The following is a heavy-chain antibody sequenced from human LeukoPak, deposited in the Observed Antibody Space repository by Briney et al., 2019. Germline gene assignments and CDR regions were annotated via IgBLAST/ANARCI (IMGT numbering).Heavy chain of an antibody. CDR1: GYSFTSYW. CDR2: IYPGDSDT. CDR3: ATNYGLLSYFNGVDV. J-gene: IGHJ6*02. D-gene: IGHD3-10*01. Sequence: GESLKISCKGSGYSFTSYWIGWVRQMPGKGLEWMGTIYPGDSDTRYSPSFQGQVTISVDKSISTAYLQWSSLKASDTAIYYCATNYGLLSYFNGVDVWGQGTTVTVSS. V-gene: IGHV5-51*01.